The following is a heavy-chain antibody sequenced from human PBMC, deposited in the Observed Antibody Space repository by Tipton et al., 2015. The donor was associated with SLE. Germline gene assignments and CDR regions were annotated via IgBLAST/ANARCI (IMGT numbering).Heavy chain of an antibody. CDR2: INYSGST. CDR3: ARGDDILTDNWFNS. J-gene: IGHJ5*01. D-gene: IGHD3-9*01. V-gene: IGHV4-34*01. Sequence: TLSLTCAGYSGSFSGYYWSWIRQPPGKGLEWIGEINYSGSTNYNPSLKSRVSMSVDTSKSQFSLELTSVTVADTAVYYCARGDDILTDNWFNSWGQGTLVTVSS. CDR1: SGSFSGYY.